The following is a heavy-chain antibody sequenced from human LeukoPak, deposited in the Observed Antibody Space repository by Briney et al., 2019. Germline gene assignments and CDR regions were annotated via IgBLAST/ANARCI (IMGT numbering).Heavy chain of an antibody. J-gene: IGHJ4*02. D-gene: IGHD3-10*01. Sequence: SETLSLTCTVSGGSISGYYWSWIRQPPGKGLEWIGEINHSGSTNYNPSLKSRVTISVDTSKNQFSLKLSSVTAADTAVYYCARDVRPVYYYGSGSTFDYWGQGTLVTVSS. CDR3: ARDVRPVYYYGSGSTFDY. CDR2: INHSGST. V-gene: IGHV4-34*01. CDR1: GGSISGYY.